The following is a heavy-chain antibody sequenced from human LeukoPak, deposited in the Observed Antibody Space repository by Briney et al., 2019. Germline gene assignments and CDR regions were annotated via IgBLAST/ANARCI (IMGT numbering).Heavy chain of an antibody. CDR2: VYYSGST. J-gene: IGHJ4*02. V-gene: IGHV4-59*01. Sequence: SETLSLTCTVSGASISGYYWSWIRQPPGKGLEWIGFVYYSGSTNYNPSLKSRVTISVDTSKNQFSLKLSSVTAADTAVYYCAREGYDILTGYRAAFDYWGQGTLVTVSS. CDR3: AREGYDILTGYRAAFDY. D-gene: IGHD3-9*01. CDR1: GASISGYY.